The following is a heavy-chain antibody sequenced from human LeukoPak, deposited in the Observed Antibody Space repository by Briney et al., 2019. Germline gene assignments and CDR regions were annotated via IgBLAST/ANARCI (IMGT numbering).Heavy chain of an antibody. J-gene: IGHJ4*02. V-gene: IGHV4-30-2*01. CDR2: SYHSGST. Sequence: SQTLSLTCAVSGGSISSGGYSWRWIRQPPGKGLEWIGYSYHSGSTYYNPSLKSRVTISVDRSKNQFSLKLSSVTAADTAVYYCARDNGDYGLGYWGQGTLVTVSS. CDR1: GGSISSGGYS. CDR3: ARDNGDYGLGY. D-gene: IGHD4-17*01.